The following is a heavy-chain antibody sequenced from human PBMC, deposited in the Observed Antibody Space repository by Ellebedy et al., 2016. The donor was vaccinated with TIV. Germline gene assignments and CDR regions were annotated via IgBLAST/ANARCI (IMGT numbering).Heavy chain of an antibody. CDR1: GFTYSDYG. Sequence: GESLKISCAASGFTYSDYGMSWVRQAPGKGLQWVSSIRGRGGSTYYADSVKGRFTISRDNSKNTVYLQMNSLRAEDTAVYYCAKGQGMAYFDYWGQGTLVTVSS. D-gene: IGHD3-16*01. CDR3: AKGQGMAYFDY. CDR2: IRGRGGST. J-gene: IGHJ4*02. V-gene: IGHV3-23*01.